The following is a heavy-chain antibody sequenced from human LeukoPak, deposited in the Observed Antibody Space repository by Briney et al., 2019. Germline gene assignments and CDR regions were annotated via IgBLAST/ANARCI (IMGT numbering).Heavy chain of an antibody. CDR2: ISGSGGST. Sequence: ETLSLTCTVSGGSISSGGYYWSWVRQAPGTGLEWVSGISGSGGSTYYADSVKGRFTISRDNSKNTLYLQMNNLRAEDTAVYYCANRGSYYDYWGQGTLVTVSS. D-gene: IGHD1-26*01. J-gene: IGHJ4*02. CDR3: ANRGSYYDY. CDR1: GGSISSGGYY. V-gene: IGHV3-23*01.